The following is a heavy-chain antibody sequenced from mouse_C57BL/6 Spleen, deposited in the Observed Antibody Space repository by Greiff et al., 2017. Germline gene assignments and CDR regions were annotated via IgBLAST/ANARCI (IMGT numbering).Heavy chain of an antibody. CDR3: ERWGGSSSYWYFGV. V-gene: IGHV1-18*01. CDR2: INPNNGGT. J-gene: IGHJ1*03. D-gene: IGHD1-1*01. CDR1: GYTFTDYN. Sequence: VQLQQSGPELVKPGASVKIPCKASGYTFTDYNMDWVKQSHGKSLEWIGDINPNNGGTIYNQKFKGKATLTVDTSSSTAYMELRNLTSEDTAVYDGERWGGSSSYWYFGVWGTGTTVTVSS.